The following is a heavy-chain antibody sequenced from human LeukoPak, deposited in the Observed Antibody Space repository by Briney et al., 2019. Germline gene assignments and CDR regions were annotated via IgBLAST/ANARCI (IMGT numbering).Heavy chain of an antibody. J-gene: IGHJ6*03. V-gene: IGHV1-18*01. D-gene: IGHD1-1*01. CDR3: TRHVQLERLPFYYYYYYMDV. CDR1: GYTFTSYG. CDR2: ISAYNGNT. Sequence: ASVKVSCKASGYTFTSYGISWVRQAPGQGLEWMGWISAYNGNTNYAQKLQGRVTMTTDTSTSTAYMELRSLRSDDTAVYYCTRHVQLERLPFYYYYYYMDVWGKGTTVTISS.